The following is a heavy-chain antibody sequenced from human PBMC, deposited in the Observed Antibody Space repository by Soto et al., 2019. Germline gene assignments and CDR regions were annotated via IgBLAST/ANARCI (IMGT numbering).Heavy chain of an antibody. Sequence: SGPTLVNPTQTLTLTCTFSGFSLSTSGVGVGWIHQPPGKALEWLALIYWDDDKRYSPSLKSRLTITKDTSKNQVVLTMTNMDPVDTATYYCAHRRGGYSGSHFDYWGQGTLVTVSS. V-gene: IGHV2-5*02. J-gene: IGHJ4*02. CDR2: IYWDDDK. D-gene: IGHD5-12*01. CDR1: GFSLSTSGVG. CDR3: AHRRGGYSGSHFDY.